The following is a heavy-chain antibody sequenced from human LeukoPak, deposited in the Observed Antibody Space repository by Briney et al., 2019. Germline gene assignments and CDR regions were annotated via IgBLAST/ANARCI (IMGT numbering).Heavy chain of an antibody. D-gene: IGHD3-22*01. CDR1: GYTFNSYD. V-gene: IGHV1-8*01. CDR3: ARVSFDTSGNKINFDY. Sequence: ASMKVASKAYGYTFNSYDINWERQATGQGIEWMGWMHPNSGNTAYAQKFQGRVSMTRDTSISTAYMELSSLRSEDTAVYYCARVSFDTSGNKINFDYWGLGTLVTVSS. J-gene: IGHJ4*01. CDR2: MHPNSGNT.